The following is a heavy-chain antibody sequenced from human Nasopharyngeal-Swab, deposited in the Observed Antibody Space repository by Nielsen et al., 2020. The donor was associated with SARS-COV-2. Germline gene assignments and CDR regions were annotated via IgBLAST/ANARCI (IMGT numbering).Heavy chain of an antibody. CDR2: IKQDGSEK. Sequence: GESLQISCAASGFSFSTYWMTWVRKAPGKGLEWVANIKQDGSEKYYVDSVKGRSTVSRDNPKNLLYLQVNSLRAEDTAVYYCARQGVFVPAYFHQYYMDVWGKGTTVTVSS. CDR3: ARQGVFVPAYFHQYYMDV. J-gene: IGHJ6*03. D-gene: IGHD3-16*02. CDR1: GFSFSTYW. V-gene: IGHV3-7*03.